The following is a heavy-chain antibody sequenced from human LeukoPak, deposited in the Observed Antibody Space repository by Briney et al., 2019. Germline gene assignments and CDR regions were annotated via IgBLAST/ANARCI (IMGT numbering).Heavy chain of an antibody. Sequence: PSQTLSLTCTVSGGSISSGGYYWSWIRQHPGKGLEWIGYIYYSGSTYYNPSLKSRVTISVDTSKNQFSLKLSSVTAADTAVYYCARDRERGYSGYDDYYYYGMDVWGQGTTVTVSS. CDR2: IYYSGST. D-gene: IGHD5-12*01. V-gene: IGHV4-31*03. CDR3: ARDRERGYSGYDDYYYYGMDV. CDR1: GGSISSGGYY. J-gene: IGHJ6*02.